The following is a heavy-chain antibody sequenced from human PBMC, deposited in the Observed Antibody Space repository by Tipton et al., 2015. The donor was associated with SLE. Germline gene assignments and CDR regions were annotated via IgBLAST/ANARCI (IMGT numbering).Heavy chain of an antibody. CDR2: IYTSGST. Sequence: TLSLTCTVSGGSISSYYWSWIRQPAGKGLEWIGRIYTSGSTNYNPSLKSRVTMSVDTSKNQFSLKLSSVTAADTAVYYCARVPYSSGWDGAFDIWGQGTMVTVSS. CDR3: ARVPYSSGWDGAFDI. V-gene: IGHV4-4*07. D-gene: IGHD6-19*01. J-gene: IGHJ3*02. CDR1: GGSISSYY.